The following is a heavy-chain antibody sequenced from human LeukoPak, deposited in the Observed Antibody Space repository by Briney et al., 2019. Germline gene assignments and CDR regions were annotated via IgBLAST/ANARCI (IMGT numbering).Heavy chain of an antibody. Sequence: PGGSLRLSCAASGFIFSTYWVTWLRQAPGMGLEWVANIKQDGSEKFYVDSVKGRFTISRDNAKNSLYLQMNSLRAEDTAVYYCARVRTEWYIDLWGRGTLVTVST. V-gene: IGHV3-7*01. D-gene: IGHD2-8*02. CDR1: GFIFSTYW. CDR3: ARVRTEWYIDL. CDR2: IKQDGSEK. J-gene: IGHJ2*01.